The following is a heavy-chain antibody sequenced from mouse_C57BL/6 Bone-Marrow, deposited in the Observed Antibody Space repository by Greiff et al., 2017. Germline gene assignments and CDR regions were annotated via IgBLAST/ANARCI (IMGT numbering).Heavy chain of an antibody. D-gene: IGHD2-4*01. CDR2: FYPGSGSI. J-gene: IGHJ2*01. CDR1: GYIFTEYT. Sequence: QVQLQQSGAELVKPGASVKLSCKASGYIFTEYTIHWVKQRSGQGHEWIGWFYPGSGSIKYNERFKDKATLTADKSSNTVYMELSRLTSEDSAVYFCARHERYYDYEGYFDYWGQGTTLTVSS. V-gene: IGHV1-62-2*01. CDR3: ARHERYYDYEGYFDY.